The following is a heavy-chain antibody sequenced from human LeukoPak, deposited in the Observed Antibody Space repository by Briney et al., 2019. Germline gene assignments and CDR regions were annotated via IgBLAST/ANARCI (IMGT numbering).Heavy chain of an antibody. V-gene: IGHV1-18*01. CDR1: GGTFSSYA. CDR3: ARGKWAVAGFDYFDY. J-gene: IGHJ4*02. Sequence: ASVKVSCKASGGTFSSYAISWVRQAPGQGLEWMGWISGYNGNINYAQKFQGRVTLTTDTSTSTAYMELRSLRSDDTAVYFCARGKWAVAGFDYFDYWGQGTLVTVSS. CDR2: ISGYNGNI. D-gene: IGHD6-19*01.